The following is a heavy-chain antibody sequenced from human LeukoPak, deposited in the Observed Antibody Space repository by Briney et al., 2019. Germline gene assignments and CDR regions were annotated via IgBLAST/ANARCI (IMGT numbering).Heavy chain of an antibody. CDR3: ARGPRFGELLWHWFDP. Sequence: QSSETLSLTCSVSGDSISTSSYYWGWIRQPPGKGLEWIGTIYYSGSTYYNPSLTSRVTISEDTSKNQFSLKLRSVTAADTAVYYCARGPRFGELLWHWFDPWGQGTLVTVSS. D-gene: IGHD3-10*01. V-gene: IGHV4-39*07. CDR2: IYYSGST. J-gene: IGHJ5*02. CDR1: GDSISTSSYY.